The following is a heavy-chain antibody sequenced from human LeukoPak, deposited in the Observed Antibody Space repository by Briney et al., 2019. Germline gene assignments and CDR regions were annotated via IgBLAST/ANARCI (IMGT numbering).Heavy chain of an antibody. V-gene: IGHV4-39*01. CDR3: ARQLAAGNDAFDI. CDR1: GADIYSSTYY. D-gene: IGHD2-15*01. Sequence: PSETLSLTCTVSGADIYSSTYYWAWIRQPPGKGLEFIGSIYYNEDTYSNPSLKSRLTISVDTSTNQFSLRLNSVTAADTAVYFCARQLAAGNDAFDIWGQGTMVTVSS. J-gene: IGHJ3*02. CDR2: IYYNEDT.